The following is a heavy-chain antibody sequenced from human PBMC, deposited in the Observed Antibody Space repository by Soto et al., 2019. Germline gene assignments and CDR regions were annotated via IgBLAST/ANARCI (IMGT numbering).Heavy chain of an antibody. V-gene: IGHV1-24*01. CDR1: GYTLTELS. CDR3: ATGPWDDILTGYFPSDY. J-gene: IGHJ4*02. D-gene: IGHD3-9*01. Sequence: SVKVSCKVSGYTLTELSMHWVRQAPGKGLEWMGGFDPEDGETIYAQKFQGRVTMTEDTSTDTAYMELSSLRSEDTAVYYCATGPWDDILTGYFPSDYWGQGTLVTVSS. CDR2: FDPEDGET.